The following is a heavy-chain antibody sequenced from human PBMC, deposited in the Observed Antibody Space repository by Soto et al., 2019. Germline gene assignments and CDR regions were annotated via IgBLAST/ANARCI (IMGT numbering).Heavy chain of an antibody. D-gene: IGHD3-10*01. J-gene: IGHJ3*02. CDR2: ISYDGSNK. CDR1: GFTFSSYA. CDR3: ASSMVRGHDAFDI. Sequence: QVQLVESGGGVVQPGRSLRLSCAASGFTFSSYAMHWVRQAPGKGLEWVAVISYDGSNKYYADSVKGRFTISRDNSKNTLYLQMNSLRAEDTAVYYCASSMVRGHDAFDIWGQGTMVTVSS. V-gene: IGHV3-30-3*01.